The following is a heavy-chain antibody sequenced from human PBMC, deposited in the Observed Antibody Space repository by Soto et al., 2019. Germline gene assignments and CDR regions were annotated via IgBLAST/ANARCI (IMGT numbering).Heavy chain of an antibody. D-gene: IGHD6-13*01. CDR3: AKGTYTTSWWSLDS. CDR2: ISGSGVST. J-gene: IGHJ4*02. V-gene: IGHV3-23*01. CDR1: GFTFSSYA. Sequence: PGGSLRLSCAASGFTFSSYAMIRVRQAPGKGLEWVSGISGSGVSTYYADSVKGRFTISRDNSKNTLYLQVNSLRAEDTALYYCAKGTYTTSWWSLDSWGPGTLVTVSS.